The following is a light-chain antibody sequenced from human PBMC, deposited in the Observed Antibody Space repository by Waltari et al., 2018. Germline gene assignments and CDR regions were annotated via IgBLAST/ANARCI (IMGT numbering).Light chain of an antibody. J-gene: IGKJ1*01. CDR1: QSVSRT. Sequence: EIVLTQSPGTLSLSAGERATLSCRASQSVSRTLAWYQQKPGQAPRLLIYGASNRATGIPDRFSGSGSGTDFSLTISRLEPEDFAVYYCQHYVRLPVTFGQGTKVEIK. V-gene: IGKV3-20*01. CDR2: GAS. CDR3: QHYVRLPVT.